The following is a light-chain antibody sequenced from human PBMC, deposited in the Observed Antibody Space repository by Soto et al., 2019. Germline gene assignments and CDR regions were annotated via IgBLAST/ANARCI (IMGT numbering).Light chain of an antibody. V-gene: IGKV1-5*01. CDR2: DAS. Sequence: DIQMTQSPSTLSASVGDRVTITCRASQSISSWLAWYQQKPGKAPKLLIYDASSLESGVPSRFSGSGSGTEFTLTISSPQPDDFATYYCQQYNSYSCTFGQGTKLEIK. CDR3: QQYNSYSCT. J-gene: IGKJ2*02. CDR1: QSISSW.